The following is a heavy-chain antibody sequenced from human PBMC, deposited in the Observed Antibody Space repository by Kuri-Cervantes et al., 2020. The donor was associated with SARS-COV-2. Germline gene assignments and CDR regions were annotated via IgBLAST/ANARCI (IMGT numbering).Heavy chain of an antibody. Sequence: SCTVSGGSISSGGYYWSWIRQPPGKGLEWIGYIYHSGSTYYNPSLKSRVTISVDRSKNQFSLKLSSVTAADTAVYYCARVGYSSGRHYYWGQRTLVTVSS. CDR3: ARVGYSSGRHYY. D-gene: IGHD5-18*01. CDR1: GGSISSGGYY. J-gene: IGHJ4*02. V-gene: IGHV4-30-2*01. CDR2: IYHSGST.